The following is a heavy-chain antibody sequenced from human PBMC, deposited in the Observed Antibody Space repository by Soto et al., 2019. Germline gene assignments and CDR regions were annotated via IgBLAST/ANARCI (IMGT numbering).Heavy chain of an antibody. Sequence: PSETLSLTCTVSGGSISSYYWSWIRQPPGKGLVWIGYIYYSGSTNYNPSLKSRVTISVDTSKNQFSLKLSSVTAADTAVYYCARGSYDSSGYYPLWWFDPWGQGTLVTVSS. V-gene: IGHV4-59*01. CDR2: IYYSGST. CDR3: ARGSYDSSGYYPLWWFDP. D-gene: IGHD3-22*01. CDR1: GGSISSYY. J-gene: IGHJ5*02.